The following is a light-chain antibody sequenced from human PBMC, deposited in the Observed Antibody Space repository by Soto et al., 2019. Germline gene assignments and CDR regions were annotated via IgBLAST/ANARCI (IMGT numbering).Light chain of an antibody. J-gene: IGLJ3*02. CDR3: ATWEDSLSGLNWV. CDR1: SSNIGSNY. Sequence: QSVLTQPPSASGTPGQRVTISCSGSSSNIGSNYVYWYQQIPGTAPKLLISRNNQRPSGVPDRFSGSKSGTSASLAISGLRSEDEADFYCATWEDSLSGLNWVFGGGTQLTVL. CDR2: RNN. V-gene: IGLV1-47*01.